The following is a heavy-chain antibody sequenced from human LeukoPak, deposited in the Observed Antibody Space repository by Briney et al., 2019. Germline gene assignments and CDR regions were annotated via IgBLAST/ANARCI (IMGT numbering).Heavy chain of an antibody. CDR2: ISSTGSAT. D-gene: IGHD3-16*01. J-gene: IGHJ3*02. V-gene: IGHV3-48*03. CDR1: GFTFSSFG. Sequence: GGSLRLSCATSGFTFSSFGLNWVRQAPREALQWVSYISSTGSATYYADSVKGRFTISRDNAKNSLFLQMNSLGAEDTAVYYCARDLVSGAYTFDMWGHGTMVTVSS. CDR3: ARDLVSGAYTFDM.